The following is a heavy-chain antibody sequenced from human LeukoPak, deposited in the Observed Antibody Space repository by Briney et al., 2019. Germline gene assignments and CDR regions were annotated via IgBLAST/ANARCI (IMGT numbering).Heavy chain of an antibody. J-gene: IGHJ4*02. CDR1: GYRFTSCW. CDR3: ARWCADMIVVDPSDY. CDR2: IYPADSDT. V-gene: IGHV5-51*01. Sequence: GESLKISCKGSGYRFTSCWIGWVRQMPGKGLEWMGIIYPADSDTRYSPSFQGQVTISADKSISTAFLQWSSLKASDTAMYYCARWCADMIVVDPSDYWGQGTLLTVSS. D-gene: IGHD3-22*01.